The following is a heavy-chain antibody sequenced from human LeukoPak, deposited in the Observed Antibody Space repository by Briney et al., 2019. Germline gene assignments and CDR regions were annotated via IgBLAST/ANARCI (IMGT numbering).Heavy chain of an antibody. J-gene: IGHJ3*02. D-gene: IGHD2-2*01. CDR2: IIPIFGTA. V-gene: IGHV1-69*05. CDR1: GGTFSSYA. CDR3: ARATIVVVPAALNAFDI. Sequence: SVKVSCKASGGTFSSYAISWVRQAPGQGLEWMGGIIPIFGTANYAQKFQGRVTITTDEPTSTAYMELSSLRSEDTAVYYCARATIVVVPAALNAFDIWGQGTMVTVSS.